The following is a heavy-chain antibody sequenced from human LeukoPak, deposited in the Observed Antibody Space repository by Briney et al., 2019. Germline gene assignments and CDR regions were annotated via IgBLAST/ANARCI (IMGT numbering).Heavy chain of an antibody. D-gene: IGHD3-3*01. J-gene: IGHJ4*02. CDR1: GGSFSGYY. CDR3: ARGPLPPWSGYYKYYFDY. CDR2: INHSGST. Sequence: SETLSLTCAVYGGSFSGYYWSWIRQPPGKGLEWIGEINHSGSTNYNPSLKSRDTISVDTSKNQFSLKLSSVTAADTAVYYCARGPLPPWSGYYKYYFDYWGQGTLVTVSS. V-gene: IGHV4-34*01.